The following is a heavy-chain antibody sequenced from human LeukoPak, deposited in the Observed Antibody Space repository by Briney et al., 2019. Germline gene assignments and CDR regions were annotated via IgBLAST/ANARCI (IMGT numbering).Heavy chain of an antibody. Sequence: GGSLRLSCAASGFTFSSYSMSWVRQAPGKGLEWVSSITSSSSYIYYADSVKGRFTISRDNAKNSLYLQMNSLRAEDTAVYYCASSYSSDWYSRWIDYWGQGTLVTVSS. CDR3: ASSYSSDWYSRWIDY. CDR1: GFTFSSYS. CDR2: ITSSSSYI. D-gene: IGHD6-19*01. J-gene: IGHJ4*02. V-gene: IGHV3-21*01.